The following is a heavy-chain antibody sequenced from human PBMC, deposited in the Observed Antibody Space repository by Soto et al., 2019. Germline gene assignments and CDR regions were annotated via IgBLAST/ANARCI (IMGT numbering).Heavy chain of an antibody. CDR1: GLSLTTRGVG. J-gene: IGHJ5*01. CDR3: AHIPNYYQYVWFDS. Sequence: QITLKESGPTLVKPTQTLTLTCTFSGLSLTTRGVGVGWIRQPPGKALECLPLIYWDDDKRYSPSLQSRLSITKDTSKNQVVLRMTNVDPVDSATYYCAHIPNYYQYVWFDSWGQTTLFYVSS. CDR2: IYWDDDK. V-gene: IGHV2-5*02. D-gene: IGHD3-10*01.